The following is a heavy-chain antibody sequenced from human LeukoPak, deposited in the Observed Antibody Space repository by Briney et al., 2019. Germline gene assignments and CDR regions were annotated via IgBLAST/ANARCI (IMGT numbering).Heavy chain of an antibody. Sequence: TSETLSLTCTVSGGSISSYYWSWIRQPPGKGLEWIGYIYYAGNTNYNPSLKSRVSISVDTSKNRFSLKLNSVTAAGTAVYYCARYGGVGATHFDYWGQGTLVTVSS. CDR2: IYYAGNT. CDR1: GGSISSYY. J-gene: IGHJ4*02. CDR3: ARYGGVGATHFDY. D-gene: IGHD1-26*01. V-gene: IGHV4-59*01.